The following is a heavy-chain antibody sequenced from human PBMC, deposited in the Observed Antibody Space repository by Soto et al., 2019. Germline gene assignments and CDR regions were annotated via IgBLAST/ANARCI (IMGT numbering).Heavy chain of an antibody. Sequence: PGGSLRLSCAASGFTFSSYAMSWVRQAPGKGLEWVSGISWNGGSVGYADSVKGRFTISRDKGKNSLYLQMDSLRPEDTALYYCVKDMAGTTGAFDLWGQGTMVTVSS. J-gene: IGHJ3*01. D-gene: IGHD1-1*01. CDR2: ISWNGGSV. CDR1: GFTFSSYA. CDR3: VKDMAGTTGAFDL. V-gene: IGHV3-9*01.